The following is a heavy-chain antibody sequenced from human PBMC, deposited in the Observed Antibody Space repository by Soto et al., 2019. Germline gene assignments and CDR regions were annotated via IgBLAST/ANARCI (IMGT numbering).Heavy chain of an antibody. Sequence: ASVKVSCKASGYTFTSYAMHWVRQAPGQRLEWMGWINAGNGNTKYSQKFQGRVTITRDTSASTAYMELSSLRSEDTGVFYCARGLGFFYDFWSDPPPPTYWGQGTLVTVSS. D-gene: IGHD3-3*01. CDR3: ARGLGFFYDFWSDPPPPTY. CDR1: GYTFTSYA. J-gene: IGHJ4*02. CDR2: INAGNGNT. V-gene: IGHV1-3*01.